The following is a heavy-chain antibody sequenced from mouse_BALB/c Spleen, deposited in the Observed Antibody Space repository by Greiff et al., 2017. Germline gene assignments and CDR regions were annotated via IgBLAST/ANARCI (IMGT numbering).Heavy chain of an antibody. V-gene: IGHV1-28*01. J-gene: IGHJ3*01. CDR1: GYSFTSYY. CDR3: ARGDYGSSPAWFAY. D-gene: IGHD1-1*01. Sequence: EVQLQQSGPELMKPGASVKISCKASGYSFTSYYMHWVKQSHGKSLEWIGYIDPFNGGTSYNQKFKGKATLTVDKSSSTAYMHLSSLTSEDSAVYYCARGDYGSSPAWFAYWGQGTLVTVSA. CDR2: IDPFNGGT.